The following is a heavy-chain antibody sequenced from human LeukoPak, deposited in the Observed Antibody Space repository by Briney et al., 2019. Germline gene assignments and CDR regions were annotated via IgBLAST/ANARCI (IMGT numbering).Heavy chain of an antibody. Sequence: GGSLRLSCAASGFTFSSYAMSWVRQAPGKGLEWVSAISGSGGSTYYADSVKGRFTISRDNSKNTLYLQMNSLRAEDTAVYYCAKAKYYGSGSYYLTLIDYWGQGTLVTVS. J-gene: IGHJ4*02. CDR2: ISGSGGST. CDR3: AKAKYYGSGSYYLTLIDY. CDR1: GFTFSSYA. V-gene: IGHV3-23*01. D-gene: IGHD3-10*01.